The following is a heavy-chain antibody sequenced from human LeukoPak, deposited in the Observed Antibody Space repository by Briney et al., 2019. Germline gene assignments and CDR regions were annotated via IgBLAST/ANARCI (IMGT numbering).Heavy chain of an antibody. CDR3: ARAPQYDYFDY. CDR1: GFTFSNYW. CDR2: IKPDESEK. Sequence: PGGSLRLSCAASGFTFSNYWMTWVRQAPGKGLEWVANIKPDESEKYYVGSVKGRFTISRDNAKNSLYLQMNSLRAEDTAVYYCARAPQYDYFDYWGQGTLVTVSS. J-gene: IGHJ4*02. V-gene: IGHV3-7*03.